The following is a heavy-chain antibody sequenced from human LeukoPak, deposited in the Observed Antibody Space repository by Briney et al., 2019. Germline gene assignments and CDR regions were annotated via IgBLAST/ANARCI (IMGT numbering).Heavy chain of an antibody. J-gene: IGHJ4*02. Sequence: PGGSLRLSCAASGFTVSSDYMSWVRQAPGKGLEWVSVIYSGDSTYYADSVKGRFTISRDNSKSTLYLQMNSLRVEDTAVYYCARCCRDAGDYLGQGTLVTVSS. CDR3: ARCCRDAGDY. V-gene: IGHV3-66*01. CDR2: IYSGDST. CDR1: GFTVSSDY. D-gene: IGHD2-15*01.